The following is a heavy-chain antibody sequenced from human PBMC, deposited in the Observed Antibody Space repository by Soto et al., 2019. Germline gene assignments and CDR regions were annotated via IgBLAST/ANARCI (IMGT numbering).Heavy chain of an antibody. D-gene: IGHD6-13*01. Sequence: GGSLRLSCAACGFTFRSSWMVWVRQTPGKGLMWVSRINSDGTTTGYADSVKGRFTISRDNAKNTLYLQMNSLRTEDTSVYYCVRTTYTSSRFDCWGQGALVTVSS. V-gene: IGHV3-74*01. J-gene: IGHJ4*02. CDR2: INSDGTTT. CDR1: GFTFRSSW. CDR3: VRTTYTSSRFDC.